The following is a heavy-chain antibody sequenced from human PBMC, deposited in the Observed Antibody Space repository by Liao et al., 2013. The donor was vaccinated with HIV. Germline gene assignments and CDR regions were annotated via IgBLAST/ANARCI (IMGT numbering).Heavy chain of an antibody. V-gene: IGHV4-61*02. CDR3: ARGPIHDRSGYHYYFDY. CDR1: GDLIRRDNYY. D-gene: IGHD3-22*01. J-gene: IGHJ4*02. CDR2: IYTGMSTTGTT. Sequence: QVRLQESGPGLVKPSQTLSLTCTVSGDLIRRDNYYWTWIRQPAGKGLEWIGHIYTGMSTTGTTNYNPSLKSRVSISADTSSNHVSLKLTSMTAADTAVYYCARGPIHDRSGYHYYFDYWGQGTQVTVSS.